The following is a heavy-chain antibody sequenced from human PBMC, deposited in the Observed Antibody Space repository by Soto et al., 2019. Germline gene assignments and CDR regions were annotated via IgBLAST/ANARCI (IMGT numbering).Heavy chain of an antibody. CDR3: AEDEYQLSWGWFDP. D-gene: IGHD2-2*01. Sequence: ASVKIACKASGGTFSSYAISWVRQAPGQGLEWMGWIIPIFGTANYAQKFQGRVTITTDESTSTAYMELSSLRSEDTAVYYCAEDEYQLSWGWFDPWGHCTLVTASS. J-gene: IGHJ5*02. CDR1: GGTFSSYA. V-gene: IGHV1-69*05. CDR2: IIPIFGTA.